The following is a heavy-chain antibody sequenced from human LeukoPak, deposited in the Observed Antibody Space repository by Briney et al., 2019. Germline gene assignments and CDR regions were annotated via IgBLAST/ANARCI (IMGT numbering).Heavy chain of an antibody. CDR1: GGSISSGSYY. CDR2: IYTSGST. D-gene: IGHD4-17*01. CDR3: ARVMGYGDYLDY. J-gene: IGHJ4*02. Sequence: SETLSLTCTVSGGSISSGSYYWRWIRQPAGKGLEWIGRIYTSGSTNYNPSLKSRVTISVDTSKNQFSLKLSSVTAADTAVYYCARVMGYGDYLDYWGQGTLVTVPS. V-gene: IGHV4-61*02.